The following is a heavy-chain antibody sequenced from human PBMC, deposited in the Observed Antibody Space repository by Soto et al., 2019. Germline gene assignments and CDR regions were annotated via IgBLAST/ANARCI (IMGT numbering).Heavy chain of an antibody. V-gene: IGHV1-69*04. CDR1: GYSFSSYG. J-gene: IGHJ4*02. CDR3: ATSLYGSGSYYEDY. Sequence: SVKVSCKASGYSFSSYGITLVRQAPGQGLEWMGRIIPILGIANYAQKFQGRVTITADKSTSTAYMELSSLRSEDTAVYYCATSLYGSGSYYEDYWGQGTLVTVSS. CDR2: IIPILGIA. D-gene: IGHD3-10*01.